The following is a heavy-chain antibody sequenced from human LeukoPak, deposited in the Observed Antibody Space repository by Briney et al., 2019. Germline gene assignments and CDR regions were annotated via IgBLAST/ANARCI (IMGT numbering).Heavy chain of an antibody. CDR3: AKVRVWFGDFDY. D-gene: IGHD3-10*01. CDR2: ISGSGGST. V-gene: IGHV3-23*01. J-gene: IGHJ4*02. CDR1: GFTFSSYA. Sequence: PGGSLRLSCAASGFTFSSYAMSWVRQAPGKGLEWVSAISGSGGSTYYADSVKGRFTISRDNSRNTLYLQMNSLRAEDTAVYYCAKVRVWFGDFDYWGQGTLVTVSS.